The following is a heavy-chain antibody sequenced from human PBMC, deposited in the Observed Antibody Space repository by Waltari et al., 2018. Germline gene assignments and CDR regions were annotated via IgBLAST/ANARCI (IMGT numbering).Heavy chain of an antibody. CDR3: SGGEVTGTDF. D-gene: IGHD6-19*01. V-gene: IGHV3-73*01. CDR1: GLSFRGPS. Sequence: EVQVVESGGGLVQPGVALELPCATAGLSFRGPSIHWVRQTSGKGLEWVGRIRREPYNYATAYSASVKGRFTISRDDSKNTAFLQMNSLMTEDTAVYYCSGGEVTGTDFWGQGTLVTVSS. J-gene: IGHJ4*02. CDR2: IRREPYNYAT.